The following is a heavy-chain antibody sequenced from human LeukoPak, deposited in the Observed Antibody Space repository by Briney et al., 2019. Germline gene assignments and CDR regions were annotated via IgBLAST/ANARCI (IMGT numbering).Heavy chain of an antibody. J-gene: IGHJ6*03. D-gene: IGHD2-21*02. CDR3: ARGVTARGFYYYMDI. CDR1: GYTFTGYY. V-gene: IGHV1-2*02. CDR2: INPTSGGT. Sequence: GASVKVSCKVSGYTFTGYYIHWVRQAPGQGLEWMGWINPTSGGTNYAQKFQGRVTMTRDTSISTAYMELSRLRSDDTAVYSCARGVTARGFYYYMDIWGRGTTVTIS.